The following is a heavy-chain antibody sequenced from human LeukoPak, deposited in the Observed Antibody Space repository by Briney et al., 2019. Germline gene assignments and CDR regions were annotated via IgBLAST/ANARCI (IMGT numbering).Heavy chain of an antibody. V-gene: IGHV3-23*01. CDR3: AKSYSSYRPNVDY. J-gene: IGHJ4*02. CDR1: GFTFSSYA. D-gene: IGHD3-16*02. Sequence: GGSLRLSCAASGFTFSSYAMSWVRQAPGKGLEWVAPISADAVTTAYADSVKGRFTISRDRSKNTLYLQMNSLRAEDTAVYYCAKSYSSYRPNVDYWGQGTLVTVSS. CDR2: ISADAVTT.